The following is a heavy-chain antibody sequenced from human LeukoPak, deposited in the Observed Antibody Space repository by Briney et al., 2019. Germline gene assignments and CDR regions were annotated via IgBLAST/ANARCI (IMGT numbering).Heavy chain of an antibody. V-gene: IGHV3-21*01. J-gene: IGHJ4*02. Sequence: PGGSLRLSCAVSGFTFSSYGMNWVRQAPGKGLEWVSSISSASSNIYYADSVKGRFTISRDNAQNSLYLQMNSLRAEDTAVYYCARDMYGSGRTGSVDFWGQGTLVTVSS. CDR2: ISSASSNI. CDR3: ARDMYGSGRTGSVDF. D-gene: IGHD3-10*01. CDR1: GFTFSSYG.